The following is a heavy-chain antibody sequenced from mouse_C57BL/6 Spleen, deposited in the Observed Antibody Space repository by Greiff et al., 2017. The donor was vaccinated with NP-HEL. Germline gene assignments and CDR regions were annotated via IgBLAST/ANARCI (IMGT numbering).Heavy chain of an antibody. CDR1: GFTFSDYG. V-gene: IGHV5-17*01. CDR3: ARPHDGPYAMDY. CDR2: ISSGSSTI. Sequence: EVKLVESGGGLVKPGGSLKLSCAASGFTFSDYGMHWVRQAPEKGLEWVAYISSGSSTIYYADTVKGRFTISRDNAKNTLFLQMTSLRSEDTAMYYCARPHDGPYAMDYWGQGTSVTVSS. J-gene: IGHJ4*01. D-gene: IGHD2-3*01.